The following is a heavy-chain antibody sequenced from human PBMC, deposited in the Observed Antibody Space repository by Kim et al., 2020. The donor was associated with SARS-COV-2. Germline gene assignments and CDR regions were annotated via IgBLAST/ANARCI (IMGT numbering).Heavy chain of an antibody. D-gene: IGHD6-19*01. V-gene: IGHV4-59*01. Sequence: YNPSLESRVTISVDTAENQFSLKLSSVTAADTAVYYCARVSGYSSGWYPYWGQGTLVTVSS. CDR3: ARVSGYSSGWYPY. J-gene: IGHJ4*02.